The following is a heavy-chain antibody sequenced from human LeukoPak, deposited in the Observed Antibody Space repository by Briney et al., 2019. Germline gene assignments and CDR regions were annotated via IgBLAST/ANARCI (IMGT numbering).Heavy chain of an antibody. V-gene: IGHV1-46*01. D-gene: IGHD2-2*01. J-gene: IGHJ3*02. CDR2: INPSGGST. Sequence: ASVKVSCKASGYTFTSYYMHWVRQAPGQGLEWMGIINPSGGSTSYAQKFQGRVTMTRDTSTSTVYMELSSLRSEDTAVYYCASREYCSSTSCSPRIDAFDIWGQGTMVTVPS. CDR1: GYTFTSYY. CDR3: ASREYCSSTSCSPRIDAFDI.